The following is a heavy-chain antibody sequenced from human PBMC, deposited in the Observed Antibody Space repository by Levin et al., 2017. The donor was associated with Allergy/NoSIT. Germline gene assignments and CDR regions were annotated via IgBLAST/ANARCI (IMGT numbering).Heavy chain of an antibody. V-gene: IGHV4-59*01. J-gene: IGHJ4*02. CDR3: ARMHYYGSDYYFDY. Sequence: ETLSLTCTVSGASISSYYWSWIRQPPGKGLEWIGYIYYSRSTNYNASLKSRVTISVDTSNNQFSLRLSSVTAADTAVYYCARMHYYGSDYYFDYWGQGTLVTVSS. D-gene: IGHD3-10*01. CDR2: IYYSRST. CDR1: GASISSYY.